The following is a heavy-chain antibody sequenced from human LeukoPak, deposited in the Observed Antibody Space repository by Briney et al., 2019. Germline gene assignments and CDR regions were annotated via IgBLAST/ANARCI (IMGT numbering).Heavy chain of an antibody. CDR2: VYYSGST. CDR3: AREYYDSSGLDY. J-gene: IGHJ4*02. V-gene: IGHV4-59*01. Sequence: PSETLSLTCTVSGGSISSYYWSWIRQPREKGLEWVGHVYYSGSTNYNPSLKRRGTMSVDTSKNQFSLKLNSVTAADTAVYYCAREYYDSSGLDYWGQGTLVTVSS. D-gene: IGHD3-22*01. CDR1: GGSISSYY.